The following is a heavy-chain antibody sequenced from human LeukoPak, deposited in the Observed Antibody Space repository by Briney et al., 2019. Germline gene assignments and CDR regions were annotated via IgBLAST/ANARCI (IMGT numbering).Heavy chain of an antibody. D-gene: IGHD3-9*01. J-gene: IGHJ3*02. V-gene: IGHV3-66*01. CDR2: LYSGGGA. CDR1: GFSVNTNY. Sequence: PGGSLRLSCAASGFSVNTNYMTWVRQAPGKGLGWVSVLYSGGGAYYADSVKDRFTISRDYSQNTLLLQMNSLRAGDTALYYCARGKTSDDIIEDAFDIWGQGTMVAVSS. CDR3: ARGKTSDDIIEDAFDI.